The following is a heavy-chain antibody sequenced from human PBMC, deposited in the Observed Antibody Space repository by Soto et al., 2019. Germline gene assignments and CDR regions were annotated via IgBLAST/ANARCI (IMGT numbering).Heavy chain of an antibody. CDR2: IFYSGST. CDR3: ARIPVDLTLSSGYQHVYWYFDL. Sequence: QVQLQESGPGLVKPSQTLSLTCAVSGGSLSSGSSYWTWIRQHPGKGLEWIGNIFYSGSTYYNPSLKSRVSISVDTSKNQFSLELSSVTAADTAVYYCARIPVDLTLSSGYQHVYWYFDLWGRGTLVTVSS. J-gene: IGHJ2*01. CDR1: GGSLSSGSSY. V-gene: IGHV4-31*11. D-gene: IGHD3-22*01.